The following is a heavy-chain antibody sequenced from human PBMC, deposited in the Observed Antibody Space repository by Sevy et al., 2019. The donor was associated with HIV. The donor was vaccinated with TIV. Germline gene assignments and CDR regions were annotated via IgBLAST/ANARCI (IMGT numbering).Heavy chain of an antibody. CDR3: VKDRSGSYSFDY. CDR1: GFTFDDYT. J-gene: IGHJ4*02. Sequence: GGSLRLSYAASGFTFDDYTMNWVRQAPGKGLEWVSGISWSSGNMAYADSVEGRFTISRDNAKNSLYLQMNSLRVEDTALYYCVKDRSGSYSFDYWGQGTLVTVSS. CDR2: ISWSSGNM. V-gene: IGHV3-9*01. D-gene: IGHD1-26*01.